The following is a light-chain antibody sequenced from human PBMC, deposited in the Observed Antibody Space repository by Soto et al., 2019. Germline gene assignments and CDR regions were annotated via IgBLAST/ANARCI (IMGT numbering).Light chain of an antibody. CDR1: SSNIGSNY. CDR2: SNN. V-gene: IGLV1-47*02. CDR3: SSYSRSINYV. Sequence: QSVLTQPPSASGTPGQRVTISCSGSSSNIGSNYVYWYQQLPGTAPKLLIYSNNQRPSGVPDRFSGSKSGNTASLTVSGLQPEDEAQYFCSSYSRSINYVFGTGTKVTVL. J-gene: IGLJ1*01.